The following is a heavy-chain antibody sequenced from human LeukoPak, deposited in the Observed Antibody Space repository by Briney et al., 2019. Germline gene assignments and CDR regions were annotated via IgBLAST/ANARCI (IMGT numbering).Heavy chain of an antibody. D-gene: IGHD3-22*01. J-gene: IGHJ4*02. V-gene: IGHV5-51*01. CDR1: GYSFTTYW. CDR3: AKHEFYYDSSGYYFDY. CDR2: IYPGDSDT. Sequence: GESLKISCKGSGYSFTTYWIGWVRQMPGKGLEWMGIIYPGDSDTRYSLSFQGQVTISADKSINTAYLQWSSLKASDTAMYYCAKHEFYYDSSGYYFDYWGQGTLVTVSS.